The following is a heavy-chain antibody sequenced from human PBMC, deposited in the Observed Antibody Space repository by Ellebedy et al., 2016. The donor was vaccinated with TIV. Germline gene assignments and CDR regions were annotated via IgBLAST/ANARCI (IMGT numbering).Heavy chain of an antibody. CDR3: AKEGSGVTHVDS. Sequence: SLKISXVGSGFTFDDHAFHWVRQAPGKELEWVSGISWHSQNIGYSTSVKGRFTISRDNAKNSLFLQMDDLRADDTALYYCAKEGSGVTHVDSWGQGTLVTVSS. CDR1: GFTFDDHA. J-gene: IGHJ4*02. CDR2: ISWHSQNI. V-gene: IGHV3-9*01. D-gene: IGHD3-3*01.